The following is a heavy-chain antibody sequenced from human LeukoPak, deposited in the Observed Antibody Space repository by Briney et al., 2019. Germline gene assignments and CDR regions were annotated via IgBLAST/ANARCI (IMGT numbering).Heavy chain of an antibody. V-gene: IGHV3-21*01. CDR3: ARDSSGYFHWFDP. J-gene: IGHJ5*02. D-gene: IGHD3-22*01. Sequence: GSLRLSCAASGFTFSSYSMNWVRQAPGKGLEWVSSISSSSSYIYYADSVKGRFTISRDNAKNSLYLQMNSLRAEDTAVYYCARDSSGYFHWFDPWGQGTLVTVSS. CDR2: ISSSSSYI. CDR1: GFTFSSYS.